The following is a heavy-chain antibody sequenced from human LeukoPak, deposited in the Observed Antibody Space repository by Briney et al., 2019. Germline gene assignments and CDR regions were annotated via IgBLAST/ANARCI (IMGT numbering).Heavy chain of an antibody. Sequence: ASVKVSCKASGYTFTSYGISWVRQAPAQGLEWMGWISAYNGNTNYAQKLQGRVTMTTDTSTSTAYMELRSLRSDDTAVYYCARVPPHFPGSKRLTIFGVVIANDYWGQGTLVTVSS. J-gene: IGHJ4*02. V-gene: IGHV1-18*01. D-gene: IGHD3-3*01. CDR2: ISAYNGNT. CDR3: ARVPPHFPGSKRLTIFGVVIANDY. CDR1: GYTFTSYG.